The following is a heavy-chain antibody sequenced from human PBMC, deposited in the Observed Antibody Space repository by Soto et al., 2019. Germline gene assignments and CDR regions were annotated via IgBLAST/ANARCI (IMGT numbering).Heavy chain of an antibody. V-gene: IGHV1-2*02. CDR1: GYTFTDSH. CDR2: INPISGDT. J-gene: IGHJ4*02. CDR3: ERDPPRFFTSSPEGAGL. D-gene: IGHD6-6*01. Sequence: ASVKVSCKASGYTFTDSHIHWVLQASGQGLEWLGWINPISGDTNYPQKFQGRITMTRDTSVSTAYMELTNLTSDDTAVYYCERDPPRFFTSSPEGAGLWGQGTLVTVS.